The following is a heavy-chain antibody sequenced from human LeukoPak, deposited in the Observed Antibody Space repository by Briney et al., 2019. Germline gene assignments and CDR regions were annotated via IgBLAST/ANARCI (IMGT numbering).Heavy chain of an antibody. CDR1: GGSFSGYY. CDR2: INHSGST. D-gene: IGHD2-15*01. J-gene: IGHJ4*02. CDR3: ARGRRAYCSGGSCCHFDY. V-gene: IGHV4-34*01. Sequence: SETLSLTCAVYGGSFSGYYWSWIRQPPGEGLEWIGEINHSGSTNYNPSLKSRVTISVDTSKNQFSLKLSSVTAADTAVYYCARGRRAYCSGGSCCHFDYWGQGTLVTVSS.